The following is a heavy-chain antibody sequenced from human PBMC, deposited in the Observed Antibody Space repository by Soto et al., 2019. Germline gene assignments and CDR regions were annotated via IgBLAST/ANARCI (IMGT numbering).Heavy chain of an antibody. CDR1: GFSFRSYA. CDR2: ISYDRSNK. V-gene: IGHV3-30-3*01. Sequence: PGGSLRLACAASGFSFRSYAMQWVRQAPGKGLEWVAVISYDRSNKYYADSVKGRCTISRDNSKNTLSLQMNTLRAEDTAVYYCVRDANWNYDYSYAMDVWGQGTTVTVSS. J-gene: IGHJ6*02. D-gene: IGHD1-1*01. CDR3: VRDANWNYDYSYAMDV.